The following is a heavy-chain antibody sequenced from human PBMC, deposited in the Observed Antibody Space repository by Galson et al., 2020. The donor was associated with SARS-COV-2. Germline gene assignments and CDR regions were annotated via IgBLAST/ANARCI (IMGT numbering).Heavy chain of an antibody. CDR3: AKPGITMIIVVTSPSFEY. Sequence: GESLKISCAASGFTFSSYAMSWVRQAPGKGLEWVSAISGSGDSTYYADSVQGRFTIARDNSKNTLYLQMNSLRAEDTAIYYCAKPGITMIIVVTSPSFEYWGQGTLVTVSS. J-gene: IGHJ4*02. D-gene: IGHD3-22*01. CDR1: GFTFSSYA. V-gene: IGHV3-23*01. CDR2: ISGSGDST.